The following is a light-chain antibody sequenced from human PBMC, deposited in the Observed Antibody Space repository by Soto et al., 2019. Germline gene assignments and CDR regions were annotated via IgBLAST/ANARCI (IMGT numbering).Light chain of an antibody. Sequence: QSALTQPASVSGSPGQSTTISCTGTSSDVGGYNYVSWYQQHPGKAPKLILYEVSNRPSGLSDRFSGSKSGNTASLIISGLQAEDEADYYCSSYTSSRTLVFGGGTQLTVL. CDR1: SSDVGGYNY. V-gene: IGLV2-14*01. CDR2: EVS. J-gene: IGLJ2*01. CDR3: SSYTSSRTLV.